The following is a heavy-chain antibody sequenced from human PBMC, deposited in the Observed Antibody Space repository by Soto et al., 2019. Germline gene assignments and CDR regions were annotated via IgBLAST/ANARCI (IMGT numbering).Heavy chain of an antibody. CDR2: IYFSGTT. D-gene: IGHD3-16*01. J-gene: IGHJ4*02. Sequence: SETLSLTCTVSGGSISTTSYYWGWIRQSPGKGLEWIGSIYFSGTTYYNPSLNSRVTISIETSKTQFSLILTSLTDADTAIYYCARCPLIRSPSRTSTYFDYWGQGILVTVSS. V-gene: IGHV4-39*01. CDR3: ARCPLIRSPSRTSTYFDY. CDR1: GGSISTTSYY.